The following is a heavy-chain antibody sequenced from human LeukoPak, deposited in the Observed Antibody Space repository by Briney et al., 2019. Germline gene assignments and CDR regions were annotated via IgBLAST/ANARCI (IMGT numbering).Heavy chain of an antibody. D-gene: IGHD5-12*01. J-gene: IGHJ3*02. Sequence: GGSLRLSCAASGFTFSSYSMNWVRQAPGKGLEWVSSISSSSSYIYYADSVKGRFTISRDNAKNSLYLQMNSLRAEDTAVYYCARARSGYAEDAFDIWGQGTVVTVSS. CDR3: ARARSGYAEDAFDI. CDR2: ISSSSSYI. V-gene: IGHV3-21*01. CDR1: GFTFSSYS.